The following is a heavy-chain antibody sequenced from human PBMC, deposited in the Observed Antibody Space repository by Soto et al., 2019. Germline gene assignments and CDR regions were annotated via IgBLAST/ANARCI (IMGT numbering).Heavy chain of an antibody. Sequence: EVQLLESGGGLLQLGGSLRLSFAAPGFTFSSNALSWFPRAPGKGWEWVSAIRGSGGSTYYADSVKGRFTISRDNSKNTLYLQMNSLRAEDTAVYYCAKGSGYDPPFDYWGQGTLVTVSS. D-gene: IGHD5-12*01. CDR3: AKGSGYDPPFDY. V-gene: IGHV3-23*01. CDR1: GFTFSSNA. J-gene: IGHJ4*02. CDR2: IRGSGGST.